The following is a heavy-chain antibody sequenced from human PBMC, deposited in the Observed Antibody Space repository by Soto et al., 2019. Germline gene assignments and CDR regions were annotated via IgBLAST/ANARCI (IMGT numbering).Heavy chain of an antibody. D-gene: IGHD5-12*01. J-gene: IGHJ4*02. CDR2: IIPILGIA. CDR1: GGTFSSYT. Sequence: QVQLVQSGAEVKKPGSSVKVSCKASGGTFSSYTISWVRQAPGQGLEWMGRIIPILGIANYAQKFQGRVTITADKSTSTAYMELSSLRSEDTAVYYCASTGYSGYVIPGRFDYWGQGTLVTVSS. CDR3: ASTGYSGYVIPGRFDY. V-gene: IGHV1-69*02.